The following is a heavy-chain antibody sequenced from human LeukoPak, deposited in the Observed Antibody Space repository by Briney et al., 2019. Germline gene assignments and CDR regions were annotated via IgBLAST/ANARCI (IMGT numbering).Heavy chain of an antibody. CDR2: IKSKTDGETT. Sequence: GGSLRLSCAASGFTFSNAWMSWVRQAPGKGLEWVGRIKSKTDGETTDYAAPVKGRFTISRDDSKNTLYLQMNSLKTEDTAVYYCTTGGSSLAGDYVWGSYRYGGGDYFDYWGQGTLVTVSS. D-gene: IGHD3-16*02. CDR1: GFTFSNAW. V-gene: IGHV3-15*01. CDR3: TTGGSSLAGDYVWGSYRYGGGDYFDY. J-gene: IGHJ4*02.